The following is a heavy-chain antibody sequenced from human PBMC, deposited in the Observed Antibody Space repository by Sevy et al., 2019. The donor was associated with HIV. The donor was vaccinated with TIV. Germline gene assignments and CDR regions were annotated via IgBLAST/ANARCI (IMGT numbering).Heavy chain of an antibody. CDR1: ELGFSSHS. Sequence: GGSLRLSCTYSELGFSSHSFNWVRQAPGKGLEWISYISGIGTPISYLDSLRGRFTISRDNAKNSLFLQMNNLRDDDFDGYYYHRDLHWAFDQWGQGTLVTVSS. D-gene: IGHD7-27*01. CDR3: HRDLHWAFDQ. J-gene: IGHJ4*02. CDR2: ISGIGTPI. V-gene: IGHV3-48*02.